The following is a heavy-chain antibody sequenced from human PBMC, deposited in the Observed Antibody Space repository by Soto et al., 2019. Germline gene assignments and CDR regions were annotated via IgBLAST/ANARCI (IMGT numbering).Heavy chain of an antibody. V-gene: IGHV3-23*01. CDR2: ISGSNT. CDR3: ARDRAWDYYDSSGYYYPDY. J-gene: IGHJ4*02. D-gene: IGHD3-22*01. Sequence: GGSLRLSCTASGFTFTYYAMTWVRQAPGKGLEWVSAISGSNTYYVDSVKGRFTISRDTSKSTLFLQMNSLRAEDTAVYYCARDRAWDYYDSSGYYYPDYWGQGTLVTVSS. CDR1: GFTFTYYA.